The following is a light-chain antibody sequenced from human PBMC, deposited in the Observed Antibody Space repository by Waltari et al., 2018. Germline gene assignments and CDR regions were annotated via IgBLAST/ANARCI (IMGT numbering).Light chain of an antibody. CDR1: QNFNNY. CDR2: DAS. V-gene: IGKV3-11*01. J-gene: IGKJ4*01. Sequence: EIVLTQSPATLSLSPGERATLSCRASQNFNNYLAWYQHKPGQAPRLLIYDASNRATGIPARFSGSQSGTDFSLTISSLEPEDFAVYYCQQRGTWPITFGGGTKVEIK. CDR3: QQRGTWPIT.